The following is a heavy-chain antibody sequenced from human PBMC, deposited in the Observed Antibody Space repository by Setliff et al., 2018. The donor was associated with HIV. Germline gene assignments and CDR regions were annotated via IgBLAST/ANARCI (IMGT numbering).Heavy chain of an antibody. CDR3: AEAGSLYVEHYYDY. Sequence: GGSLRLSCTASGFTFGESAVSWVRQAPGKGLEWVGFIRSKTYGGTTDYAASVKGRFIISRDDPKSIAYLQMNSLKTEDTAVYYCAEAGSLYVEHYYDYWGQGTLVTVSS. V-gene: IGHV3-49*04. CDR2: IRSKTYGGTT. J-gene: IGHJ4*02. CDR1: GFTFGESA. D-gene: IGHD2-8*01.